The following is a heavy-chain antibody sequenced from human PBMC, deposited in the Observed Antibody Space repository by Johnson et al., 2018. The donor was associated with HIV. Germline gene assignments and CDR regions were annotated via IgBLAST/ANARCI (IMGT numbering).Heavy chain of an antibody. J-gene: IGHJ3*02. Sequence: QVQLVESGGGVVQPGRSLRLSCAASRFTFNSYAMHWVRQAPGKGLEWVAVISYDGSHKYYADSVKGRFTISRDNSKNTLYLQMNSLRAEDTAVYYCARELQGVSYFDAFDIWGQGTMVTVSS. CDR1: RFTFNSYA. D-gene: IGHD1-26*01. V-gene: IGHV3-30*04. CDR2: ISYDGSHK. CDR3: ARELQGVSYFDAFDI.